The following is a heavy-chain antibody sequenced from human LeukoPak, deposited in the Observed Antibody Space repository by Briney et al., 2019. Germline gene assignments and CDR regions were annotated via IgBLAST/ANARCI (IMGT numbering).Heavy chain of an antibody. J-gene: IGHJ4*02. D-gene: IGHD6-13*01. CDR2: IYYSGST. CDR3: AREVSSSWYSIDY. CDR1: GGSINSYY. V-gene: IGHV4-59*01. Sequence: SETLSLTCTVPGGSINSYYWNWIRQPPGKGLEWIGYIYYSGSTNYSPSLKSRVTISVDASKNQFSLKLSSVTAADTAVYYCAREVSSSWYSIDYWGQGTLVTVSS.